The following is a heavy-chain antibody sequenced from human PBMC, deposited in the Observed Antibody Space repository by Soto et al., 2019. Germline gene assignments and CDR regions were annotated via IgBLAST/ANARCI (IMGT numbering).Heavy chain of an antibody. CDR2: ISSSGTTI. Sequence: PGGSLRLSCAASGFTFSDYYMSWIRQAPGKGLEWVSYISSSGTTIYYADSVKGRFTISRDNAKNSLYLQMNSLRAEDTAVYYWARVHCSSISCYSAYYYMDVWGKGTTVTVSS. CDR1: GFTFSDYY. J-gene: IGHJ6*03. V-gene: IGHV3-11*01. D-gene: IGHD2-2*01. CDR3: ARVHCSSISCYSAYYYMDV.